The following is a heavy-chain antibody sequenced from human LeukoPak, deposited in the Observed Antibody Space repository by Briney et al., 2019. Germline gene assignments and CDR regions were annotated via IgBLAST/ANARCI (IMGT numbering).Heavy chain of an antibody. Sequence: GGSLRLSCAASGFTFSSYVMHWVRQAPGKGLQWVAFIRYDGSYKYYADSVKGRFTISRDNAKNSLYLQMNSLRAEDTAVYYCARDPWFGDYYYYMDVWGKGTTVTVSS. CDR2: IRYDGSYK. J-gene: IGHJ6*03. CDR3: ARDPWFGDYYYYMDV. CDR1: GFTFSSYV. D-gene: IGHD3-10*01. V-gene: IGHV3-30*02.